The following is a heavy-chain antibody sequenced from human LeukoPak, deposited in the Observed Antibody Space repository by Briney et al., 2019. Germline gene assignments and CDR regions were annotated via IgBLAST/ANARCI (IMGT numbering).Heavy chain of an antibody. CDR1: GFSLSTFGVG. J-gene: IGHJ4*02. CDR3: GHIFNSSPYS. V-gene: IGHV2-5*01. CDR2: IYWNDDK. Sequence: SGPTLVNPTQTLTLTCTFSGFSLSTFGVGVAWIRQPPGKALEWLALIYWNDDKRYSPSLKSRLTITNDASKNQVVLTMTNVDPADTATYYCGHIFNSSPYSWGQGSLVTVSS. D-gene: IGHD2/OR15-2a*01.